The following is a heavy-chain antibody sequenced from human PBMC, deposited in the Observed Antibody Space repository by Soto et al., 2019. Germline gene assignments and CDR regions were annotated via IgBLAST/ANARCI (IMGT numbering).Heavy chain of an antibody. D-gene: IGHD1-20*01. CDR2: IRDRVHRYST. CDR3: VSLWSVTGSRDY. Sequence: EVQLVESGGGLVQPGGSLRLSCAVSGLTFSDHYMGWVRQAPGKGLDWVGRIRDRVHRYSTEYAASVKGRFTISRDDSRNSLYLQINSLKMEDTAVFYCVSLWSVTGSRDYWGRGTLVTVSS. V-gene: IGHV3-72*01. CDR1: GLTFSDHY. J-gene: IGHJ4*01.